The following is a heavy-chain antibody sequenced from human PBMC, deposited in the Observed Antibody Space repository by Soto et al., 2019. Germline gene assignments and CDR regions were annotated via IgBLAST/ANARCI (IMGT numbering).Heavy chain of an antibody. V-gene: IGHV3-23*01. J-gene: IGHJ6*02. CDR1: GFTFSSYA. CDR3: ATNLREYYDILTGQGYYYYGTDV. Sequence: GSLRLSCASSGFTFSSYAMSWVRQAPGKGLEWVSAISGSGGSTYYADSVKGRFTISRDNSKNTLYLQMNSLRAEDTAVYYCATNLREYYDILTGQGYYYYGTDVWGQGTTVTVSS. CDR2: ISGSGGST. D-gene: IGHD3-9*01.